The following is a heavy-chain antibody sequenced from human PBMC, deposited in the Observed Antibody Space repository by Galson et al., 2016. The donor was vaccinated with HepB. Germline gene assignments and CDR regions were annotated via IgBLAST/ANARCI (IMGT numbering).Heavy chain of an antibody. CDR3: AREAGTSGWYGRLHFDY. CDR1: GFNFGTYG. D-gene: IGHD6-19*01. J-gene: IGHJ4*02. V-gene: IGHV3-33*01. CDR2: VWYHGSNQ. Sequence: SLRLSCAGSGFNFGTYGMHWVRQAPGKGLEWVGFVWYHGSNQDYGESVKGRFTISRDNSKNTLYLQMDSLRVDDTAGYYCAREAGTSGWYGRLHFDYWGQGVLVTVSS.